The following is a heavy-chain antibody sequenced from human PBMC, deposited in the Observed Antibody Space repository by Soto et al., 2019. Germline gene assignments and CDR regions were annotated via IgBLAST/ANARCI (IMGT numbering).Heavy chain of an antibody. D-gene: IGHD1-26*01. Sequence: EVQLLESGGGLVQPGGSLRLSCAASEFTFSTYAMSWVRQAPGKGLEWVSAISGSGDTTYYANSVKGRFTISRNNSKNTLYLQMNSLRAEDTAVYYCARGSYRPHDYWGQGTLVTVSS. V-gene: IGHV3-23*01. CDR1: EFTFSTYA. CDR2: ISGSGDTT. CDR3: ARGSYRPHDY. J-gene: IGHJ4*02.